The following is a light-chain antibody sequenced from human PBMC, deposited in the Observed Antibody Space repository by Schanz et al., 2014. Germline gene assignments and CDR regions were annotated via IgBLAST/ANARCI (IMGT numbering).Light chain of an antibody. Sequence: QSALTQPPSASGSPGQSVTISCTGTSSDIGRYNYVSWYQQHPGKAPKLILFEVVKRPTGVPDRFSGSKSGNTASLVISGLRPEDDADYFCSSYTTSSTVVFGGGTKLTVL. CDR3: SSYTTSSTVV. CDR1: SSDIGRYNY. V-gene: IGLV2-8*01. J-gene: IGLJ2*01. CDR2: EVV.